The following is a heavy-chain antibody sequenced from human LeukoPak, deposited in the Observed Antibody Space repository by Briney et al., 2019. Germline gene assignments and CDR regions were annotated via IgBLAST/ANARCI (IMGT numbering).Heavy chain of an antibody. CDR2: ISSSSSYI. D-gene: IGHD6-13*01. CDR3: ARRAGTGLFDY. J-gene: IGHJ4*02. CDR1: VLIFRSYS. Sequence: GGPLTLPCAASVLIFRSYSMIWLREATGKGLEWVSSISSSSSYIYYADSVKGRFTISRDNAKNSLYLQMNSLRAEDTAVYYCARRAGTGLFDYWGQGTLVTVSS. V-gene: IGHV3-21*01.